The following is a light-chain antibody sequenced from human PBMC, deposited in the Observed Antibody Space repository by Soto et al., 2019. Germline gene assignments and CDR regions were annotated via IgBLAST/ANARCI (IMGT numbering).Light chain of an antibody. CDR3: QQRSIWPCS. V-gene: IGKV3-11*01. CDR2: DAS. Sequence: EIVLTQSPVILSLSPGERATLSCRASQSVGTYLAWYQQKPGQAPRLLIYDASKRATGFPARFSGSGSGTDFTLSISSLEPEDFAVYYCQQRSIWPCSFGGGTKVE. J-gene: IGKJ4*01. CDR1: QSVGTY.